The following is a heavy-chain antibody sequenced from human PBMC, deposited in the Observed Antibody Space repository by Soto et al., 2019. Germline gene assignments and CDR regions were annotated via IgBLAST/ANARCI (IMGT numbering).Heavy chain of an antibody. Sequence: PGGSLRLSCAASGFTVSSNYMSWVRQAPGKGLEWVSVIYSGGSTYYADSVKGRFTISRHNSKNTLYLQMNSLRAEDTAVYYCARESCSGGSCYSEWGQGTLVTVSS. J-gene: IGHJ4*02. CDR3: ARESCSGGSCYSE. D-gene: IGHD2-15*01. CDR1: GFTVSSNY. CDR2: IYSGGST. V-gene: IGHV3-53*04.